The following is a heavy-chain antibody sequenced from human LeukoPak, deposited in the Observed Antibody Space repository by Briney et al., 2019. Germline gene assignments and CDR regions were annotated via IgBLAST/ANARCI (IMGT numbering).Heavy chain of an antibody. CDR2: IRFDTNNG. CDR3: AKPNYYDSGGYYNLVDY. V-gene: IGHV3-30*02. J-gene: IGHJ4*02. CDR1: GFTFSSSG. D-gene: IGHD3-10*01. Sequence: GGSLRLSCAASGFTFSSSGMHWVRRAPGKGLEWVTFIRFDTNNGYYADSVKGRFTISRDNSKNTVYLQMNSLRAEDTAVYYCAKPNYYDSGGYYNLVDYWGQGTLVTVSS.